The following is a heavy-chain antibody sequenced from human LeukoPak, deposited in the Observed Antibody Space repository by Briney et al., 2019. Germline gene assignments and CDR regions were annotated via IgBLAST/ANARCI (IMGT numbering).Heavy chain of an antibody. V-gene: IGHV4-38-2*01. CDR1: GYSISSGYY. CDR3: ARQGGNWGNYYMDV. D-gene: IGHD4-23*01. Sequence: KPSETLSLTCAVSGYSISSGYYWGWIRQPPGKGLEWIGSIYHSGSTYYNPALNSRVTISVDTSKNQFSLKLSSVTAADTAVYYCARQGGNWGNYYMDVWGKGTTVTVSS. CDR2: IYHSGST. J-gene: IGHJ6*03.